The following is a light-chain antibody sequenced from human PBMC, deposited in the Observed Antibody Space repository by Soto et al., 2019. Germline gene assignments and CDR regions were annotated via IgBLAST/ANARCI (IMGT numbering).Light chain of an antibody. V-gene: IGLV2-11*01. CDR1: SGDVGGYNF. J-gene: IGLJ1*01. CDR2: DVS. Sequence: QSALTQPASVSGSPGQSITIYCTGTSGDVGGYNFVSWYQQHPGKAPKLMIYDVSKRPSGVPDRFSGSKSGNTASLTISGLQAEDEADYYCCSYAGRYVFGTGTKVTV. CDR3: CSYAGRYV.